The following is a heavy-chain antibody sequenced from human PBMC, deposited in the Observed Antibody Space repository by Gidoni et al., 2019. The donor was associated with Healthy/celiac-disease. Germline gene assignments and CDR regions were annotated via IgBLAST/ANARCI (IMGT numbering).Heavy chain of an antibody. CDR3: ARDLWEEMATTGDLDY. Sequence: EVQLVESGGGLVKPGGSLRLSCAASGFTFSSYSMNWVRQAPGKGLEWVSSISSSSSYIYYADSVKGRFTISRDNAKNSLYLQMNSLRAEDTAVYYCARDLWEEMATTGDLDYWGQGTLVTVSS. D-gene: IGHD1-1*01. J-gene: IGHJ4*02. CDR2: ISSSSSYI. V-gene: IGHV3-21*01. CDR1: GFTFSSYS.